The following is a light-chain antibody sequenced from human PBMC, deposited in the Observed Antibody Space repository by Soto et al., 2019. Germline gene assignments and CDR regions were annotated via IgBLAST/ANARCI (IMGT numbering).Light chain of an antibody. Sequence: EIVLTQSPGTLSLYPWERATLSCMASQSVSSSYLAWYQQKPGQAPRLLIYGASTRATGIPARFSGSGSGTEFTLTISSLQSEDFAVYYCQQYNNWPLTFGQGTKVDI. J-gene: IGKJ1*01. CDR3: QQYNNWPLT. CDR2: GAS. CDR1: QSVSSSY. V-gene: IGKV3-15*01.